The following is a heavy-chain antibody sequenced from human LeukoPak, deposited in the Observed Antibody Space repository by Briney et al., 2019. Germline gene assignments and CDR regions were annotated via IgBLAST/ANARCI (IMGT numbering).Heavy chain of an antibody. CDR2: VNLQGGT. V-gene: IGHV4-4*02. CDR1: GGSLTQTNY. Sequence: SGTLSLTCDVSGGSLTQTNYWTWVGQPPGKGLEWIGEVNLQGGTNYNPSLLRRVAISVDTSANHVSLQMTTVTAADTAVYYCAREGGSYRHLDYSGQGTLVTVSS. CDR3: AREGGSYRHLDY. D-gene: IGHD3-16*02. J-gene: IGHJ4*02.